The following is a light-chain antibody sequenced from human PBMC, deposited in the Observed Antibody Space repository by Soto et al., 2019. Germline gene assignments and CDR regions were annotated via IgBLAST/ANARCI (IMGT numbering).Light chain of an antibody. Sequence: QSALTQPASVSGSPGQSITISCPGTGSDVGGYNYVSWYQQHPGKAPKLMIYEVSNRPSGVSNRFSGSKSGNTASLTISGLQAEDEADYYCSSYTSSSTRVFGGGTQLTVL. CDR3: SSYTSSSTRV. J-gene: IGLJ7*01. CDR2: EVS. CDR1: GSDVGGYNY. V-gene: IGLV2-14*01.